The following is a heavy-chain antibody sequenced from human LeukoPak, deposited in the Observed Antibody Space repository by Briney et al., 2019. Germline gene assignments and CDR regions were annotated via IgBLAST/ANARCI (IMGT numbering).Heavy chain of an antibody. Sequence: GGSLRLSCAASGFTISSNYVSWVRQAPGKGLEWVSVIYSGGATFYADSVKGRFTMSRDNSKNTLYLQMNSLRAEDTAVYYCAKDFYGGSRGGFDYWGQGTLVTVSS. CDR2: IYSGGAT. D-gene: IGHD1-26*01. CDR1: GFTISSNY. J-gene: IGHJ4*02. V-gene: IGHV3-53*01. CDR3: AKDFYGGSRGGFDY.